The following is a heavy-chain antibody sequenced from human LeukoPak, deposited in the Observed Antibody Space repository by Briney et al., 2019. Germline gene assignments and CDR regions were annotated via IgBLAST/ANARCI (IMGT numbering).Heavy chain of an antibody. V-gene: IGHV3-21*01. CDR3: ARDESGSYSNDY. CDR1: GFTFSSYG. Sequence: GGSLRLSCAASGFTFSSYGMHWVRQAPGKGLEWVSSIGSSSNYIDYADSVKGRFTISRDNAKNSLYLQMNSLRAEDTAVYYCARDESGSYSNDYWGQGTLVTVSS. J-gene: IGHJ4*02. CDR2: IGSSSNYI. D-gene: IGHD1-26*01.